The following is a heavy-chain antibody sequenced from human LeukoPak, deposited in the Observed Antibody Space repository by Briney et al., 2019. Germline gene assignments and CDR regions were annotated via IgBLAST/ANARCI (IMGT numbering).Heavy chain of an antibody. D-gene: IGHD3-22*01. Sequence: GGSLRLSCAASGFTFSSYAMSWVRQAPGKGLEWVSAISGSGGSTYYADSVKGRFTISRDNSKNTLYLQMNSLRAEDTAVYYCAKDSSGYYHSLYFDYWGQGTLSPSPQ. V-gene: IGHV3-23*01. J-gene: IGHJ4*02. CDR2: ISGSGGST. CDR3: AKDSSGYYHSLYFDY. CDR1: GFTFSSYA.